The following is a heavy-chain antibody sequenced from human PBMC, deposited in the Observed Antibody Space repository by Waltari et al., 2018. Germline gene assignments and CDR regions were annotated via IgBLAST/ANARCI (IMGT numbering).Heavy chain of an antibody. CDR2: ISGSGGRT. Sequence: EVQLVVSAGGLVQHGGSLRLACAASGFTLSSYAMRWVRQSPGKGLGLVSDISGSGGRTYNADSDKGRCTISRYNAKNTLYLQMNSLRAEDAAVYNCARDVAEFWRGQRDAYFDHWGRGTLVTVSS. CDR1: GFTLSSYA. CDR3: ARDVAEFWRGQRDAYFDH. J-gene: IGHJ2*01. V-gene: IGHV3-23*04. D-gene: IGHD3-3*01.